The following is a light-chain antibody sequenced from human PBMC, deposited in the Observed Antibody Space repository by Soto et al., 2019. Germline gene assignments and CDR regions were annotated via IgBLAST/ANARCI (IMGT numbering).Light chain of an antibody. Sequence: DIQMTQSPSSVSASVGDRVTITCRASKGISSWLAWYQQKPVKAPNLLIYAASSLQSGVPSRFSGSGAGTDFSLTISRLQPEDVATYYCLKSNSFPHTVGQETKLEIK. CDR3: LKSNSFPHT. V-gene: IGKV1-12*01. CDR1: KGISSW. J-gene: IGKJ2*01. CDR2: AAS.